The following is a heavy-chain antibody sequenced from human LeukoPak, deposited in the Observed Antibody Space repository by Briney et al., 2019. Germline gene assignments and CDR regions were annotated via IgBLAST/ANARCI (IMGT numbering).Heavy chain of an antibody. Sequence: GGSLRLSCAASGFTFSSYWMHWVRQAPGKGLVWVSRINSDGSSTSYADSVKGRFTISRDNAKNTLYLQMNSLRAEDTAVYYCARGDCSSTSCHAFDYWGQGTLVTVSS. CDR3: ARGDCSSTSCHAFDY. V-gene: IGHV3-74*01. J-gene: IGHJ4*02. CDR2: INSDGSST. D-gene: IGHD2-2*01. CDR1: GFTFSSYW.